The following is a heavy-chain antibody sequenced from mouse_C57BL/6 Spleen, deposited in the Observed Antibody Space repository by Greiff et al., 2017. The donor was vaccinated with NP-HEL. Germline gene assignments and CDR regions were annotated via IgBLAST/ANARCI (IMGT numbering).Heavy chain of an antibody. Sequence: QVQLQQSGAELMKPGASVKLSCKATGYTFTGYWIEWVKQRPGHGLEWIGEILTGSGSTNYNEKFKGKATFTADTSSNTAYMQLSSLTTEDSAIYYCASVDSSGYVGFAYWGQGTLVTVSA. D-gene: IGHD3-2*02. CDR3: ASVDSSGYVGFAY. CDR2: ILTGSGST. J-gene: IGHJ3*01. CDR1: GYTFTGYW. V-gene: IGHV1-9*01.